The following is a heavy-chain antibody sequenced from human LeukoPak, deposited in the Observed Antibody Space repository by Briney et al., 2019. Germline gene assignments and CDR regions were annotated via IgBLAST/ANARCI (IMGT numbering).Heavy chain of an antibody. V-gene: IGHV6-1*01. CDR3: ARDRTTTGGFDY. J-gene: IGHJ4*02. CDR1: GDSVSSNSAT. Sequence: SQTLSLTCAISGDSVSSNSATWIWVRQSPSRGLEWLGRTYYRSKWSNDFAPSVKSRISINPDTSKNQFSLQLNSVTPEDTAVYFCARDRTTTGGFDYWGQGTLVTVSS. D-gene: IGHD4-17*01. CDR2: TYYRSKWSN.